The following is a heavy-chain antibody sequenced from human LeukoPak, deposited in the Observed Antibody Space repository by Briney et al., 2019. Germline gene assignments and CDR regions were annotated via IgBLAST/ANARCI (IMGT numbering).Heavy chain of an antibody. D-gene: IGHD3-16*01. Sequence: GGSLRLSCAASGFTFSSYWMSWVRQAPGKGLEWVAVISYDGSNKYYADSVKGRFTISRDNSKNTLYLQMNSLRAEDTAVYYCARDYEDDYWGQGTLVTVSS. CDR3: ARDYEDDY. J-gene: IGHJ4*02. CDR2: ISYDGSNK. V-gene: IGHV3-30*03. CDR1: GFTFSSYW.